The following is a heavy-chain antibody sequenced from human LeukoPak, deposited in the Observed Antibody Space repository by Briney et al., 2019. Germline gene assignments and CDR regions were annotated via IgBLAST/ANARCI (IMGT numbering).Heavy chain of an antibody. V-gene: IGHV3-30*03. CDR2: ISYDGSNK. J-gene: IGHJ4*02. CDR3: ARGSGCNY. CDR1: GFTFSSYG. Sequence: PGRSLRLSCAASGFTFSSYGMHWVRQAPGKGLEWVAVISYDGSNKYYADSVKGRFTISRDNSKNTLYLQMNSLRAEDTAVYYCARGSGCNYWGQGTLVTVSS. D-gene: IGHD6-19*01.